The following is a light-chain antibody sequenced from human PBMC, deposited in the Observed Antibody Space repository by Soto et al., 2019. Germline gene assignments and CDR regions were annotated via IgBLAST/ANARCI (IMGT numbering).Light chain of an antibody. V-gene: IGKV3-20*01. J-gene: IGKJ5*01. CDR2: GAS. CDR3: QQYGSSPIT. CDR1: QSVNTNY. Sequence: EIVLTQSPGTLSLSPGERATLSCRASQSVNTNYLAWYQQKSGQPPRLLIYGASSRATGIPDRFSGSGSGTDFTLTISSLEPEDFAAYFCQQYGSSPITFGQGTRLEIK.